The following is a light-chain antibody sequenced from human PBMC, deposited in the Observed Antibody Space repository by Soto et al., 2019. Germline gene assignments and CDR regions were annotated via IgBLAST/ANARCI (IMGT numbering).Light chain of an antibody. CDR1: QSVSRN. J-gene: IGKJ3*01. CDR3: QQYGRSPFT. Sequence: EIVLTQSPATLSLSPGESATLSCRASQSVSRNLAWYQQKPGQAPRLLIYGASNRATGIPARFSGSGSGTDFTLTISSLEPEDFAVYYCQQYGRSPFTFGPGTKVDIK. CDR2: GAS. V-gene: IGKV3-11*01.